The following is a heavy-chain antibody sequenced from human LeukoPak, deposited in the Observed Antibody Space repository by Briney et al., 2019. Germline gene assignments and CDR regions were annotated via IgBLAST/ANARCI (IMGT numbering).Heavy chain of an antibody. CDR3: ARVDLKTGLVVVVYYFDY. CDR1: GFTFSSYW. Sequence: GGSLRLSCAASGFTFSSYWMHWVRQAPGKGLVWVSRINSDGSSTSYADSVKGRFTISRDNAKNSLYLQMNSLRAEDTAVYYCARVDLKTGLVVVVYYFDYWGQGTLVTVSS. CDR2: INSDGSST. V-gene: IGHV3-74*01. D-gene: IGHD3-22*01. J-gene: IGHJ4*02.